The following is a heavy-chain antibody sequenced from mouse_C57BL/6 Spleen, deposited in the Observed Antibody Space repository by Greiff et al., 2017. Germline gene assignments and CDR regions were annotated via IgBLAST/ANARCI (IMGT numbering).Heavy chain of an antibody. V-gene: IGHV1-62-2*01. CDR3: ARHGTVTCYCDY. CDR2: FYPGSGSI. D-gene: IGHD2-13*01. CDR1: GYTFTEYT. Sequence: VQLQQSGAELVKPGASVKLSCEASGYTFTEYTIHWVKQRSGQGLEWIGWFYPGSGSITYNEKFKDKDTLTADKASSTVYMELSKLTSEDSAVYFCARHGTVTCYCDYWGQGTPLTVSA. J-gene: IGHJ2*01.